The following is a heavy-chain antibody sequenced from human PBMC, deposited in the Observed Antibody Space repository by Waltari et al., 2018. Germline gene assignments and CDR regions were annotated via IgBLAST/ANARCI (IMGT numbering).Heavy chain of an antibody. CDR3: ARPDYYDTTTFYAH. V-gene: IGHV1-18*01. Sequence: QVSLLQSGPEMTKPGASVRVSCKASGYDFTLFGISWVRQGPGQGLEWMGWIIPYTGNTEYAQKFQDRITLTADTSTSTIFMELRSLKSDDTAVYYCARPDYYDTTTFYAHWGQGTLVTVSS. J-gene: IGHJ1*01. D-gene: IGHD3-22*01. CDR2: IIPYTGNT. CDR1: GYDFTLFG.